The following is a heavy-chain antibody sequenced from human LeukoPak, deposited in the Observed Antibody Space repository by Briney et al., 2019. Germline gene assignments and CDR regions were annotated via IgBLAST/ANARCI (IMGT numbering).Heavy chain of an antibody. CDR1: GFTFSDYY. Sequence: GGSLRLSCAASGFTFSDYYMSWIRQAPGKGLEWVSVIYSGGSTYYADSVKGRFTISRDNSKNTLYLQMNSLRAEDTAVYYCARSSPMVRGVYYFDYWGQGTLVTVSS. V-gene: IGHV3-53*01. CDR2: IYSGGST. CDR3: ARSSPMVRGVYYFDY. D-gene: IGHD3-10*01. J-gene: IGHJ4*02.